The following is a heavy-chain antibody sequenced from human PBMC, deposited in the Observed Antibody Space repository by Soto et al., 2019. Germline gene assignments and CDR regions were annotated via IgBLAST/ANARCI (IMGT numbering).Heavy chain of an antibody. CDR1: GFTFSSYA. V-gene: IGHV3-30-3*01. CDR3: ANHYYYDSSGYFAFDI. CDR2: ISYDGSNK. Sequence: QVQLVASGGGVVQPGSSLRLSCAASGFTFSSYAMHWVRQAPGTGLEWVAVISYDGSNKYYADSVKGRFTISRDNSKNTLYQQMNSQRAEDTAVDYCANHYYYDSSGYFAFDIWGQGTIVTVCS. J-gene: IGHJ3*02. D-gene: IGHD3-22*01.